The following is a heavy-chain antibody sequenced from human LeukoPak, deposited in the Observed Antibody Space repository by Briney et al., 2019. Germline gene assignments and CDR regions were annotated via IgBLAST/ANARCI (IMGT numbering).Heavy chain of an antibody. CDR3: AREYQLLSAFDY. CDR2: ISAYNGNT. D-gene: IGHD2-2*01. V-gene: IGHV1-18*04. J-gene: IGHJ4*02. Sequence: AAVKVSCKASGYTLTSYGISSVRQAPGQGLEWMGWISAYNGNTNYAQKLQGRVTMTTDTSTSTAYMELRSLRSDDTAVYYCAREYQLLSAFDYWGQGTLVTVSS. CDR1: GYTLTSYG.